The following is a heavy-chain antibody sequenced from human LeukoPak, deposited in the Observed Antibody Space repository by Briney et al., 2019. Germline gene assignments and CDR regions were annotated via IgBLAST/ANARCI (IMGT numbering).Heavy chain of an antibody. V-gene: IGHV3-30*02. J-gene: IGHJ3*02. CDR2: IRYDGSNK. Sequence: GGSLRLSCAASGFTFSSYGMHWVRQAPGKGLEWVAFIRYDGSNKYYADSVKGRFTISRDNSKNTLYLQMNSLRAEDTAVYYCADEYYDFWSGSNTSGPAFDIWGQGTMVTVSS. CDR3: ADEYYDFWSGSNTSGPAFDI. CDR1: GFTFSSYG. D-gene: IGHD3-3*01.